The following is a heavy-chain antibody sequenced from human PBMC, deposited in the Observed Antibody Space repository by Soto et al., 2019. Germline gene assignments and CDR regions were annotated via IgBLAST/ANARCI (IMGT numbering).Heavy chain of an antibody. D-gene: IGHD7-27*01. V-gene: IGHV1-69*04. CDR2: IIPILGIA. CDR3: ARDLGSGDSTYYYYGMDV. CDR1: GGTFSSYT. Sequence: SVKVSCKASGGTFSSYTISWVRQAPGQGLEWMGRIIPILGIANYAQKFQGRVTITADKSTSTAYMELSSLRSEDTAVYYCARDLGSGDSTYYYYGMDVWGQGTTVTVSS. J-gene: IGHJ6*02.